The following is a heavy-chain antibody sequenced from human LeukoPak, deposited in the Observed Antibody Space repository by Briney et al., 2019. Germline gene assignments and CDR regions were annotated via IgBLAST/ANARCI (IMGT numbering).Heavy chain of an antibody. Sequence: ASVKVSCKASGGTFSSYAISWVRQAPGQGLEWMGGIIPIFGTANYAQKFQGRVTITTDESTSTAYMELGSLRSEDTAVYYCAGDSSGYYSLDYWGQGTLVTVSS. CDR3: AGDSSGYYSLDY. V-gene: IGHV1-69*05. D-gene: IGHD3-22*01. CDR1: GGTFSSYA. J-gene: IGHJ4*02. CDR2: IIPIFGTA.